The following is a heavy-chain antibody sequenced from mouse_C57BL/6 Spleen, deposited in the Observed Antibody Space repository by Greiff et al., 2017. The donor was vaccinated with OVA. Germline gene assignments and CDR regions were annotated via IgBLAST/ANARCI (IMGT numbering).Heavy chain of an antibody. V-gene: IGHV6-6*01. D-gene: IGHD1-1*01. Sequence: EVQRVESGGGLVQPGGSMKLSCAASGFTFSDAWMDWVRQSPEKGLEWVAEIRNKANNHATYYAESVKGRFTISRDDSKSRVYLQMNSVRAEDTGIYYCTRTYYYGSSDGCAYWGQGTLVTVSA. CDR1: GFTFSDAW. J-gene: IGHJ3*01. CDR3: TRTYYYGSSDGCAY. CDR2: IRNKANNHAT.